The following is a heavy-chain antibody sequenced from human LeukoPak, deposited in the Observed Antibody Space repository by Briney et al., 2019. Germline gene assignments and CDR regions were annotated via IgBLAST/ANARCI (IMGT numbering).Heavy chain of an antibody. CDR2: GEAYGNNV. CDR3: AREKSREGHNEQLYYDYMDV. J-gene: IGHJ6*03. Sequence: PGGSLTLSCAASGYTFSHSSMHWGRHAPGKGQEGVGVGEAYGNNVYYAGCVKRRFTISRDNSQNTVSLQMKRLRADETAVYYCAREKSREGHNEQLYYDYMDVWRKGTTVTVSS. D-gene: IGHD5-24*01. CDR1: GYTFSHSS. V-gene: IGHV3-30-3*01.